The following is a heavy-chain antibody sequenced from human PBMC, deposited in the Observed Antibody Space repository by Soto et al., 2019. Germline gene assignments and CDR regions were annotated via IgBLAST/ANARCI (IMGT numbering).Heavy chain of an antibody. J-gene: IGHJ4*02. Sequence: EVQLVESGGGLVQTGGSLRLSCAASGFTFSAYWMSWVRQAPGKGLEWVANIKQAGSEKYYVDYVNGRFIISRDDAKNSLFLQVNSLRVEDTAVYYCAREKRANVDCDYWGQGTLVTVSS. CDR2: IKQAGSEK. CDR1: GFTFSAYW. V-gene: IGHV3-7*01. CDR3: AREKRANVDCDY.